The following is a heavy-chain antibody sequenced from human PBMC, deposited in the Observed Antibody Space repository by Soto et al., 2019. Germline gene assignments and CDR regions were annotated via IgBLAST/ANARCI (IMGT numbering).Heavy chain of an antibody. CDR3: AKDNTRTNYYYMDV. CDR2: ISWNSGSI. V-gene: IGHV3-9*01. D-gene: IGHD1-1*01. Sequence: LSLPCAASGFTFDDYAMHWVRQAPGKGLEWVSGISWNSGSIGYADSVKGRFTISRDNAKNSLYLQMNSLRAEDTALYYCAKDNTRTNYYYMDVWGKGTTVTVSS. CDR1: GFTFDDYA. J-gene: IGHJ6*03.